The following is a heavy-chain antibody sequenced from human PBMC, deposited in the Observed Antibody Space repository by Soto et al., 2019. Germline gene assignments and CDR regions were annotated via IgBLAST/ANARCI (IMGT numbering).Heavy chain of an antibody. Sequence: SETLSLTCAVYGGSVNGYYWNWTRQPPGKGLEWIGEINHTGGTHYNPPLKSRVTMSVDTSKNQFSLRLSSVTAADTAIYYCATRITVFGLLIPPFDPWGQGTQVTVSS. CDR3: ATRITVFGLLIPPFDP. V-gene: IGHV4-34*01. D-gene: IGHD3-3*01. J-gene: IGHJ5*02. CDR2: INHTGGT. CDR1: GGSVNGYY.